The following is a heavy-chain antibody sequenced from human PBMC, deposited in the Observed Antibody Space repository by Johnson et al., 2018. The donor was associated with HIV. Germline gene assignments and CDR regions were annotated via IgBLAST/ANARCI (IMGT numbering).Heavy chain of an antibody. Sequence: VQLVESGGGLQQPGGSLRLSCAASGFTVISNYMSWVRQAPGKGLEWVSVIYSGGSTYYTDSVQGRFTISRDNSKNTLYLQMNSLRAEDTAVYYCARDRSPYYGDYKSAFDIWGQGTMVTVSS. D-gene: IGHD4-17*01. V-gene: IGHV3-66*01. J-gene: IGHJ3*02. CDR3: ARDRSPYYGDYKSAFDI. CDR1: GFTVISNY. CDR2: IYSGGST.